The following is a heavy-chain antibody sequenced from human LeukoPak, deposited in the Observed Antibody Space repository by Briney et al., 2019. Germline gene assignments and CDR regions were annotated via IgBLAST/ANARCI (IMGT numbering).Heavy chain of an antibody. CDR2: MNPNSGNT. CDR1: GYTFTSYD. J-gene: IGHJ1*01. Sequence: ASVKVSCKASGYTFTSYDIDWVRQATGQGLEWMGWMNPNSGNTGYAQKFQGRVTITRNTSIGTAYVELSGLRSEDTAVYYCARGGHYGSGSYLDWGQGTLVTVSS. CDR3: ARGGHYGSGSYLD. D-gene: IGHD3-10*01. V-gene: IGHV1-8*03.